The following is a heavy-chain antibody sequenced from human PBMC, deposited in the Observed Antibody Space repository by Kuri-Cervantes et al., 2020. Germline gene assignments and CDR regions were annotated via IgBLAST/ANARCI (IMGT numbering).Heavy chain of an antibody. V-gene: IGHV1-69*05. J-gene: IGHJ6*03. Sequence: SVKVSCKASGGTFSSYAISWVRQAPGQGLEWMGGIIPIFGTANYAQKFQGRVTITTDESTSTAYMELSSLRSEDTAVYYCARGPRADTDYYYYYMDAWGKGTTVTVSS. CDR2: IIPIFGTA. D-gene: IGHD2-2*02. CDR3: ARGPRADTDYYYYYMDA. CDR1: GGTFSSYA.